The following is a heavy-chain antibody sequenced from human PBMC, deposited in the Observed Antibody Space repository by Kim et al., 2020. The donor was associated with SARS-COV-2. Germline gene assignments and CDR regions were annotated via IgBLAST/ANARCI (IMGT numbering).Heavy chain of an antibody. Sequence: GGSLRLSCDASGFSVSTNSLAWVRQAPGKGLEWVSTVSSGTRTYYADSVRGRFTISRNTPKNTVHLQLNGLRAEDTAIYYGAIVITPFATVLMGEFFFD. CDR3: AIVITPFATVLMGEFFFD. D-gene: IGHD3-10*01. V-gene: IGHV3-53*01. CDR2: VSSGTRT. J-gene: IGHJ4*01. CDR1: GFSVSTNS.